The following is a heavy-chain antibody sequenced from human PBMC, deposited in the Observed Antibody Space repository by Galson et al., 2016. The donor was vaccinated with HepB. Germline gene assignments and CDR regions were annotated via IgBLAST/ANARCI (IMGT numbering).Heavy chain of an antibody. CDR1: GFTFSDYY. CDR2: ISTSSSYT. Sequence: SLRLSCAASGFTFSDYYMSWIRQAPGKGLEWLSYISTSSSYTNYADSVKGRFTISRDNAKNSLYLQMNSLRAEDTVVYYCARDHVSYYDSSGYHDFWGQGTLVTVSS. CDR3: ARDHVSYYDSSGYHDF. V-gene: IGHV3-11*06. D-gene: IGHD3-22*01. J-gene: IGHJ4*02.